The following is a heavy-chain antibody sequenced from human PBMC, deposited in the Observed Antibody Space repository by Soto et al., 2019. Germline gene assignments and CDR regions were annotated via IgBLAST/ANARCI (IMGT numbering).Heavy chain of an antibody. CDR1: GGSISSGGYY. D-gene: IGHD3-10*01. CDR2: IYYSGST. CDR3: ARARYYGSGTCWFDP. Sequence: SETLSLTCTVSGGSISSGGYYWSWIRQHPGKGLEWIGYIYYSGSTYYNPSLKSRVTISVDTSKNQFSLKLSSVTAADTAVYYCARARYYGSGTCWFDPWGQGTLVTVSS. V-gene: IGHV4-31*03. J-gene: IGHJ5*02.